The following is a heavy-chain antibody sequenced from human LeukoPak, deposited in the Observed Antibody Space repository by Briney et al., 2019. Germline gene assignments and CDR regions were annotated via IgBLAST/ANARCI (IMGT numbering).Heavy chain of an antibody. D-gene: IGHD1-26*01. CDR1: GNSLSETS. V-gene: IGHV1-24*01. J-gene: IGHJ4*02. CDR3: ATADKWEPLDY. Sequence: ASVRVSCQVSGNSLSETSIHWVRQAPGQWLEWMGGFDPEDGEPIFAQRFQGRFSMTEDTSADTAYMELSSLRPEDTAVYYCATADKWEPLDYWGQGTLVTVSS. CDR2: FDPEDGEP.